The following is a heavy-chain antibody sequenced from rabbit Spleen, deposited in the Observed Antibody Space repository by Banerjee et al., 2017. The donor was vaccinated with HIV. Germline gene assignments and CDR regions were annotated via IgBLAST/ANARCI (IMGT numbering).Heavy chain of an antibody. D-gene: IGHD8-1*01. J-gene: IGHJ6*01. CDR3: SRDTGTSFSTYGMDL. V-gene: IGHV1S40*01. CDR1: RFSFNSGYD. Sequence: QSMEESGGGLVKPGASLTLTCKASRFSFNSGYDMCWVRQAPGKGLEWIACVYAGSSGSTYSATWAKGRFPISKTSSTTVTLQMTSLTAADTATYFCSRDTGTSFSTYGMDLWGPGTLVTVS. CDR2: VYAGSSGST.